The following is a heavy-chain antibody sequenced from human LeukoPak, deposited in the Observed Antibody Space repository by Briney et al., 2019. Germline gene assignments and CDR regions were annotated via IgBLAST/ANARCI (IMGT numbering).Heavy chain of an antibody. D-gene: IGHD2-2*03. J-gene: IGHJ5*02. Sequence: SETLSLTCTVSGGSISSYYWSWIRQPAGKGLEWIGRIYTSGSTNYNPSLKSRVTMSVDTSKNQFSLKLSSVTAADTAVYYCARALDIVVVPAASGFDPWGQGTLVTVSS. V-gene: IGHV4-4*07. CDR2: IYTSGST. CDR1: GGSISSYY. CDR3: ARALDIVVVPAASGFDP.